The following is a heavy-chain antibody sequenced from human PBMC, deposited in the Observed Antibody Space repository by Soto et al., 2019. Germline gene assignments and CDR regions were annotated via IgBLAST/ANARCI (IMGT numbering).Heavy chain of an antibody. J-gene: IGHJ4*02. CDR2: IFYSGST. Sequence: QLQLQESGPGLVKPSETLALTCTVSGGSISTSSYYWGWIRQSPGKGLEWIGSIFYSGSTYYNASLKSRVTISVDTSNNQFSLRLSSVTAADSAVYYCARSSLEFDSWGQGTQVTVSS. CDR1: GGSISTSSYY. V-gene: IGHV4-39*01. CDR3: ARSSLEFDS. D-gene: IGHD6-6*01.